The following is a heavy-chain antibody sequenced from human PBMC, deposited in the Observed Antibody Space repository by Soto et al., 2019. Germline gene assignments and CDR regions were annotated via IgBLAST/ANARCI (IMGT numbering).Heavy chain of an antibody. CDR2: IFYSGSTNFYGGNT. Sequence: SETLSLTCTVSGGSISNYYWSWIRQPPGKGLEWVGYIFYSGSTNFYGGNTNYNPSLKSRVTISVDTSKNQFSLKLSSVTAADTAVYYCARSGYSYGPNPLLYWGQGTLVTVSS. J-gene: IGHJ4*02. CDR3: ARSGYSYGPNPLLY. CDR1: GGSISNYY. D-gene: IGHD5-18*01. V-gene: IGHV4-59*12.